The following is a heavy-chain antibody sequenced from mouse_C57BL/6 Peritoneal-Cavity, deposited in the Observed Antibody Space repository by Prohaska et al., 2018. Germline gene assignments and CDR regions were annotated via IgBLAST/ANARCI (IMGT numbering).Heavy chain of an antibody. Sequence: SVKLSCKASGYTFTSYDINWVKQRPGQGLEWIGWIYHRDGSTKYNEKFKGKATLPVDTSSSTGYMELHSLTSEDSAVYFCERRGGGYFDVWGTGTTVTVSS. CDR1: GYTFTSYD. CDR3: ERRGGGYFDV. J-gene: IGHJ1*03. CDR2: IYHRDGST. V-gene: IGHV1-85*01.